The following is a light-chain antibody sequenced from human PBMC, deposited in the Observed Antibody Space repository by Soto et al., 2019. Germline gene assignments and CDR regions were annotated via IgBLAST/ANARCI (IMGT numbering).Light chain of an antibody. CDR1: QSISSY. V-gene: IGKV1-39*01. J-gene: IGKJ4*01. CDR2: AAS. CDR3: QQSYRTPPLT. Sequence: DIQMTQSPSSLSASVGDRVTITCRASQSISSYLNWYQQKPGKAPKLLIYAASSLQSGVPSRFSGSGSGTDFTLTISSLQPEDFATYYCQQSYRTPPLTFGGGTNVEIK.